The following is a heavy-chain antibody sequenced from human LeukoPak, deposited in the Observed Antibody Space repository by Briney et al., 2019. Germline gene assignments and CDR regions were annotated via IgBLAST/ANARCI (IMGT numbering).Heavy chain of an antibody. J-gene: IGHJ4*02. V-gene: IGHV3-48*01. CDR1: GFTFSSYS. Sequence: GGSLRLSCAASGFTFSSYSMNWVRQAPGKGLEWISYISSSTSTIYYADSVKGRFTISRDNAKDSLYLQMNSLRAEDTAVYYCARDLGRWGQGTLVTVSS. CDR3: ARDLGR. CDR2: ISSSTSTI. D-gene: IGHD3-10*01.